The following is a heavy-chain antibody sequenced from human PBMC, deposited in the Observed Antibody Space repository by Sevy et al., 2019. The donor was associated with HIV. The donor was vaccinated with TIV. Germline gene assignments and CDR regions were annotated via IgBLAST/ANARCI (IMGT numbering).Heavy chain of an antibody. J-gene: IGHJ6*02. D-gene: IGHD6-25*01. V-gene: IGHV3-21*01. CDR1: GFTFSSYS. Sequence: GSLRLSCAASGFTFSSYSMNWVRQAPGKGLEWVSSISSSSSYIYYADSLKGRFTISRDNAKNSLYLQMNSLRAEDTAVYYCARGPPRGGGYYYFGMDVWGQGTTVTVSS. CDR2: ISSSSSYI. CDR3: ARGPPRGGGYYYFGMDV.